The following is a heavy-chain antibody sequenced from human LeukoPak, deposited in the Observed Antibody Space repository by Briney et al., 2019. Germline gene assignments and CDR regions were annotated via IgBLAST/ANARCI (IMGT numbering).Heavy chain of an antibody. Sequence: GGSLRLSCVASGFTFDDYATNWVRQPPGKGLEWISSITSRNVKYADDVSGRLTISRNNSKNTLYLQLDSLRVEDTALYYCAKDLEKVGSSTWYFDLWGRGTLVTVSS. J-gene: IGHJ2*01. CDR1: GFTFDDYA. CDR2: ITSRNV. D-gene: IGHD1-26*01. CDR3: AKDLEKVGSSTWYFDL. V-gene: IGHV3-23*01.